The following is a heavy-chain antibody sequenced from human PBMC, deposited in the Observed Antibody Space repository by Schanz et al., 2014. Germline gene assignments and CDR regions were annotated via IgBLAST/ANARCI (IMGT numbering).Heavy chain of an antibody. CDR1: GFTFSSHW. J-gene: IGHJ3*02. CDR3: AKGRFGELSAFDI. CDR2: ISWNSGTI. Sequence: EVQLVQSGGGLVQPGGSLRLSCAASGFTFSSHWMHWVRQDPGKGLEWVSVISWNSGTIGYADSVKGRFTISRDNAKNTLYLQMNSLRAEDTAVYYCAKGRFGELSAFDIWGQGTMVTVSS. V-gene: IGHV3-74*01. D-gene: IGHD3-10*01.